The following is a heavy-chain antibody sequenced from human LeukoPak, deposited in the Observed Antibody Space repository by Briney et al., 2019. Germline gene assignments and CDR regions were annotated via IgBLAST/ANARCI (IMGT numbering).Heavy chain of an antibody. V-gene: IGHV3-23*01. CDR2: ISGSGGST. J-gene: IGHJ4*02. CDR1: GFTFSSYA. D-gene: IGHD3-3*01. Sequence: GGSLRLSCAASGFTFSSYAMSWVRQAPGKGLEWVSAISGSGGSTYYADSVKGRFTISRDNSKDTLYLQMNSLRAEDTAVYYCASSGDFGVVIMPSNFDYWGQGTLVTVSS. CDR3: ASSGDFGVVIMPSNFDY.